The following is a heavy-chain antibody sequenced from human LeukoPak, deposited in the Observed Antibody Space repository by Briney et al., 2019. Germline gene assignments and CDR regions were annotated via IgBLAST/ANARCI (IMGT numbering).Heavy chain of an antibody. CDR3: ATAVSVVAAKDNDAFDI. D-gene: IGHD2-15*01. CDR2: FDPEDGET. CDR1: GYTLTELS. Sequence: GASVKVSCHVSGYTLTELSMHWVRQAPGKGLEWRGGFDPEDGETIYAQKFQGRVTMTEDTSTDTAYMELSSLRSEDTAVYYCATAVSVVAAKDNDAFDIWGQGTMVTVSS. J-gene: IGHJ3*02. V-gene: IGHV1-24*01.